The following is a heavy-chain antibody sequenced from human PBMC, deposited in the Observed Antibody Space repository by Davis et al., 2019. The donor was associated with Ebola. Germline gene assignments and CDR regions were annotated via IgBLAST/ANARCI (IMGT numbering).Heavy chain of an antibody. J-gene: IGHJ6*02. V-gene: IGHV1-3*01. Sequence: ASVKVSCKASGYTFTSYAMHWVRQAPGQRLEWMGWISAYNGNTNYAQKLQGRVTITRDTSASTAYMELSSLRSEDTAVYYCARSKVPFYGMDVWGQGTTVTVSS. CDR2: ISAYNGNT. CDR3: ARSKVPFYGMDV. CDR1: GYTFTSYA.